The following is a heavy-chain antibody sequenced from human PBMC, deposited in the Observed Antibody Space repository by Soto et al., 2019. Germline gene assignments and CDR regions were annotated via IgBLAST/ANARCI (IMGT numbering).Heavy chain of an antibody. CDR2: IYWNDDE. D-gene: IGHD3-3*01. CDR3: ALAYYDFSSASSYFDS. Sequence: SGPTLVNPTQTLTLTCTFSGFSLSTSGVGVGWIRQPPGKALEWLGIIYWNDDERYSPSLKSRLTISRDTSKDQVVLTVTNMDPVDTATYYCALAYYDFSSASSYFDSWGQGTLVTVSS. J-gene: IGHJ4*02. V-gene: IGHV2-5*01. CDR1: GFSLSTSGVG.